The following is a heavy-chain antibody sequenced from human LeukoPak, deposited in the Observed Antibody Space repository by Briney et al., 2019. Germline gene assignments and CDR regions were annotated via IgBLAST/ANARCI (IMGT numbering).Heavy chain of an antibody. V-gene: IGHV4-39*07. D-gene: IGHD3-10*01. J-gene: IGHJ6*02. Sequence: SETLSLTCSVSGDSISSSSYYWGWIRQPPGRGREWIGSIYHSGSTNYNLSLKSRVTISVDKSKNQFSLKLSSVTAADTAVYYCARDVGDYYGSGSYYNERGWVSYGMDVWGQGTTVTVSS. CDR3: ARDVGDYYGSGSYYNERGWVSYGMDV. CDR2: IYHSGST. CDR1: GDSISSSSYY.